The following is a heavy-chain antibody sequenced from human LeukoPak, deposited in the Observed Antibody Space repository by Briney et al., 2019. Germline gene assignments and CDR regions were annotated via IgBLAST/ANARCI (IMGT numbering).Heavy chain of an antibody. D-gene: IGHD3-10*01. CDR2: ISYDGSNK. Sequence: SLRLSCAASGFTFSSYGMHWVRQAPGKGLEWVAVISYDGSNKYYADSVKGRFTISRDNSKNTLYLQMNSLRAEDTAVYYCAKAYGSGVGYYFDYWGQGTLVTVSS. CDR3: AKAYGSGVGYYFDY. J-gene: IGHJ4*02. CDR1: GFTFSSYG. V-gene: IGHV3-30*18.